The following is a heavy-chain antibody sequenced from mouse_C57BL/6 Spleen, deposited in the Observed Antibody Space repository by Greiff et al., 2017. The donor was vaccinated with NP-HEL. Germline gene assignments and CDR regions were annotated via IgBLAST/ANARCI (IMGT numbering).Heavy chain of an antibody. CDR2: IYPRSGNT. CDR3: ARSGDSSGSWFAY. J-gene: IGHJ3*01. CDR1: GYTFTSYG. D-gene: IGHD3-2*02. Sequence: VQLQQSGAELARPGASVKLSCKASGYTFTSYGISWVKQRTGQGLEWIGEIYPRSGNTYYNEKFKGKATLTADKSSSTAYMELRSLTSEDSAVYFCARSGDSSGSWFAYWGQGTLVTVSA. V-gene: IGHV1-81*01.